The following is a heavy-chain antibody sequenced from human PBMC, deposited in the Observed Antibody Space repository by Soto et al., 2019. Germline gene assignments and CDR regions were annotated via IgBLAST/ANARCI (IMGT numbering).Heavy chain of an antibody. J-gene: IGHJ5*01. V-gene: IGHV1-3*01. CDR1: GYTFATYG. D-gene: IGHD6-19*01. Sequence: ASVKVSCKASGYTFATYGFSWVRQAPGQGLEWMGWINAGNGNTKYSQKFQGRVTITRDTSASTAYMELSSLRSEDTAVYYCARPPYSSGWNNWFDPWGQGTMVTLSS. CDR3: ARPPYSSGWNNWFDP. CDR2: INAGNGNT.